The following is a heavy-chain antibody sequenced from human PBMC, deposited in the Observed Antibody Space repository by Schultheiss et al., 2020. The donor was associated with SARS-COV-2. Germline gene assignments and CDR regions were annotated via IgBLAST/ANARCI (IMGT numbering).Heavy chain of an antibody. D-gene: IGHD6-13*01. CDR3: AREGIAAAGNFDY. CDR1: GFTFSSYA. V-gene: IGHV3-23*01. J-gene: IGHJ4*02. CDR2: ISGSGGST. Sequence: GESLKISCAASGFTFSSYAMSWVRQAPGKGLEWVSAISGSGGSTYYADSVKGRFTISRDNSKNTLYLQMNSLRAEDTAVYYCAREGIAAAGNFDYWGQGTLVTVSS.